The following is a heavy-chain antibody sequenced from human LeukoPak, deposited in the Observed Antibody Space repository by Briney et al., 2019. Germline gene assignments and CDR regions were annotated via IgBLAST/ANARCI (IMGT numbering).Heavy chain of an antibody. CDR1: GFIFDNYA. J-gene: IGHJ4*02. V-gene: IGHV3-43*02. D-gene: IGHD6-19*01. CDR3: ARESETSGWYDY. CDR2: ISGDGGST. Sequence: GGSLRLSCAAPGFIFDNYAIHWVRQAPGKGREWVALISGDGGSTFYADSVRGRFTISRDNTRMSLSLKMSSLRSEDTALYYCARESETSGWYDYWGQGTLVTVSS.